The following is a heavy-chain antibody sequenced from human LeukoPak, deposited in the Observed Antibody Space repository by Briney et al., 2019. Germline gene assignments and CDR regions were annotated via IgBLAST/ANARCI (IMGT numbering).Heavy chain of an antibody. V-gene: IGHV3-30*02. CDR3: AKEFGLEWLSRRDVFDI. CDR2: IRYDGSNK. CDR1: GFTFSSYG. J-gene: IGHJ3*02. Sequence: PGGSLRLSCAASGFTFSSYGMHWVRQAPGKGLEWVAFIRYDGSNKYYADSVKGRFTISRDNSKNTLYLQMNSLRAEDTAVYYCAKEFGLEWLSRRDVFDIWGQGTMVTVSS. D-gene: IGHD3-3*01.